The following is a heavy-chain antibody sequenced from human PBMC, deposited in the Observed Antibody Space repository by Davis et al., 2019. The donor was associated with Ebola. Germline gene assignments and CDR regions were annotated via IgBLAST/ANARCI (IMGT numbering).Heavy chain of an antibody. D-gene: IGHD5-24*01. J-gene: IGHJ5*02. CDR1: GLIFTDYS. CDR3: VAHGYKLGSEWFDP. Sequence: GGSLRLSCAASGLIFTDYSMNWVRQAPGKGLEWVSLISSRRLTIHYADSVKGRFTVTGENTRRSVFLQMDNLKIEDTATYYCVAHGYKLGSEWFDPWGQGTLVTVSS. V-gene: IGHV3-48*01. CDR2: ISSRRLTI.